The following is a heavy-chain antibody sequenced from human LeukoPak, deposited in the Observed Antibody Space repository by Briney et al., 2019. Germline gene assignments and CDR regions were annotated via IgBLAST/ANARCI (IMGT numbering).Heavy chain of an antibody. Sequence: PGGSLRLSCAASGFIFSSYGVHWVRQAPGKGLEWVAFIRYDGSNKYYADSVKGRFTISRDNSKNTLYLQMNSLRAEDTAVYYCAKDFFSGSSGTFDIWGQGTMVAVSS. V-gene: IGHV3-30*02. CDR2: IRYDGSNK. CDR1: GFIFSSYG. CDR3: AKDFFSGSSGTFDI. D-gene: IGHD1-26*01. J-gene: IGHJ3*02.